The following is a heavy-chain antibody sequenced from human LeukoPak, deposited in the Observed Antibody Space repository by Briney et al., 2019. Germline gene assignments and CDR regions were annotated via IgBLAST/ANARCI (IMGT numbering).Heavy chain of an antibody. D-gene: IGHD3-10*01. V-gene: IGHV4-34*01. Sequence: TSETLSLTCAVYGGSFNGYYWSWIRQPPGKGLEWIGEINHSGSTNYNPSLKSRVTISVDTSKNQFSLKLSSVTAADTAVYYCARGRITMVRGVIKLGYYFDYWGQGTLVTVSS. CDR1: GGSFNGYY. CDR3: ARGRITMVRGVIKLGYYFDY. J-gene: IGHJ4*02. CDR2: INHSGST.